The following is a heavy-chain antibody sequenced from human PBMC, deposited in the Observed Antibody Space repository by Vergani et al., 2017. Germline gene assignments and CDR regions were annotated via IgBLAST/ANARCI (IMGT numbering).Heavy chain of an antibody. CDR1: GFTFSDYY. V-gene: IGHV3-11*06. CDR2: ISSSSSYT. CDR3: ARYDYDFWSGYLRNYYYGMDV. Sequence: QVQLVESGGGVVQPGRSLRLSCAASGFTFSDYYMSWIRQAPGKGLEWVSYISSSSSYTNYADSVKGRFTISRDNAKNSLYLQMNSLRAEDTAVYYCARYDYDFWSGYLRNYYYGMDVWGQGTTVTVSS. D-gene: IGHD3-3*01. J-gene: IGHJ6*02.